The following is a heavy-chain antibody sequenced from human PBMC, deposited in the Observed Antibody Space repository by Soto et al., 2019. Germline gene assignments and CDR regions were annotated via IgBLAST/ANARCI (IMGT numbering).Heavy chain of an antibody. D-gene: IGHD3-3*01. Sequence: SETLSLTCTVSGGSISSSSYYWGWIRQPPGKGLEWIGSIYYSGSTYYNPSLKSRVTISVDTSKNQFSLKLSSVTAADTAVYYCARLPIFGVVIMGIDYWGQGTLVTVSS. V-gene: IGHV4-39*01. CDR1: GGSISSSSYY. CDR3: ARLPIFGVVIMGIDY. CDR2: IYYSGST. J-gene: IGHJ4*02.